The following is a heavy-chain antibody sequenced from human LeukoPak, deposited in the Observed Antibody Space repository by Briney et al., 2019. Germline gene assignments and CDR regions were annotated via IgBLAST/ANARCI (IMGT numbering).Heavy chain of an antibody. CDR1: GFTFDDYA. V-gene: IGHV3-9*03. Sequence: GGSLRLSCAASGFTFDDYAMHWVRQSPGKGLEWVSGITWNSYSIGYADSVKGRFTITRDNAKNSLFLQMSCLRAEDVALYYCAKSVGYTSGGCDYWGQGTLVTVAS. D-gene: IGHD6-25*01. CDR3: AKSVGYTSGGCDY. CDR2: ITWNSYSI. J-gene: IGHJ4*02.